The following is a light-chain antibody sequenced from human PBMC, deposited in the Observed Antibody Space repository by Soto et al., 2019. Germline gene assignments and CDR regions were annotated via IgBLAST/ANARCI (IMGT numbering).Light chain of an antibody. CDR2: AAA. J-gene: IGKJ5*01. CDR1: QGIGSW. V-gene: IGKV1-12*01. CDR3: QQSYKMPS. Sequence: DIQMTQSPSSVSASVGDRVTITCRASQGIGSWLGWYQQKPGKAPKLLIYAAASLQSGVPSRFSATFSGTEFTLTISSLEPEDFGTYYCQQSYKMPSFGQGTRLVIK.